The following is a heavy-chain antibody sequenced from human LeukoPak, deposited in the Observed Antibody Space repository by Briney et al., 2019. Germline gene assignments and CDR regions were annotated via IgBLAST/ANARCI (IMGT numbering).Heavy chain of an antibody. D-gene: IGHD4-17*01. V-gene: IGHV4-59*01. CDR1: GGSISSYY. CDR3: ARSSSYGDYAGWFDP. Sequence: SETLSLTCTVSGGSISSYYWSWIRQPPGKGLEWIGYIYYSGSTNYNPSLKSRVTISVDTSKNQFSLKLSSVTAADTAVYYCARSSSYGDYAGWFDPWGKGTLVTVSS. CDR2: IYYSGST. J-gene: IGHJ5*02.